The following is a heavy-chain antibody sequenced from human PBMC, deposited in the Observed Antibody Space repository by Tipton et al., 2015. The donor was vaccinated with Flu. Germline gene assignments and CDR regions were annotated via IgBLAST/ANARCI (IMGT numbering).Heavy chain of an antibody. V-gene: IGHV4-31*03. CDR1: GVSISSGDFY. CDR2: IHHSGNT. Sequence: TLSLTCSVSGVSISSGDFYWTWIRQHPGKGLEWIGYIHHSGNTYYNPSLKSRVTISVDTSKNQFSLKVNSVTAADTALYFCARDPSGMYGLNHWGQGTLVTVSS. J-gene: IGHJ5*02. D-gene: IGHD1-26*01. CDR3: ARDPSGMYGLNH.